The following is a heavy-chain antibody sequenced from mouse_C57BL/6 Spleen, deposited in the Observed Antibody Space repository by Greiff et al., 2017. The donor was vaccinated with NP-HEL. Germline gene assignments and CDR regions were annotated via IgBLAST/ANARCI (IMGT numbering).Heavy chain of an antibody. CDR1: GYAFSSYW. Sequence: QVQLKQSGAELVKPGASVKISCKASGYAFSSYWMNWVKQRPGQGLEWIGQIYPGDGDTNYNGKFKGKATLTADKSSSTAYMQLSSLTSEDSAVYFCGKWGVDYDYDDAMDYWGQGTSVTVSS. D-gene: IGHD2-4*01. V-gene: IGHV1-80*01. CDR2: IYPGDGDT. CDR3: GKWGVDYDYDDAMDY. J-gene: IGHJ4*01.